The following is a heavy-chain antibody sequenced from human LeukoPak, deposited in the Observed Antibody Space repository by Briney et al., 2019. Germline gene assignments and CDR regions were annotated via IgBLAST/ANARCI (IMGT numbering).Heavy chain of an antibody. Sequence: SETLSLTCTVSGGSISSGSYYWSWIRQPAGKGLEWIGRIYTSGSTNYNPSLKSRVTISVDTSKNQFSLKLSSVTAADTAVYYCAGVPVLRFLENPEHGGFDPWGQGTLVTVSS. CDR1: GGSISSGSYY. J-gene: IGHJ5*02. V-gene: IGHV4-61*02. CDR3: AGVPVLRFLENPEHGGFDP. D-gene: IGHD3-3*01. CDR2: IYTSGST.